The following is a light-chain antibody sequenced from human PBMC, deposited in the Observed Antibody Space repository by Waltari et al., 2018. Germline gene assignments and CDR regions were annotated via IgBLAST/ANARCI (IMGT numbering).Light chain of an antibody. V-gene: IGKV1-33*01. CDR2: AAS. J-gene: IGKJ2*01. CDR3: QQYDSHPYT. Sequence: DIQIHQSPSSLSASVGVRGTTTCRASANIGRYLDWYQQRSGEAPKLLIYAASTLQNGVPSRFSGSGSRTDFTFTISSLQPEDIATYYCQQYDSHPYTFGQGTKLEIK. CDR1: ANIGRY.